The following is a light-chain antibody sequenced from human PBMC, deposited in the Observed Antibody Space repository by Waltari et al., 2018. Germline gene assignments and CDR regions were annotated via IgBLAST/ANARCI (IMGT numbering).Light chain of an antibody. Sequence: QSALTQPASVSGSPGQSITISCTGASSDYYNYVCWYQHHPGKAPELMIYDVSNRPSGVSNRFSGSKSGSTASLTISGLQAEDEADYYCSVKRGSNTVVFGGGTKLTVL. V-gene: IGLV2-14*03. J-gene: IGLJ2*01. CDR2: DVS. CDR3: SVKRGSNTVV. CDR1: SSDYYNY.